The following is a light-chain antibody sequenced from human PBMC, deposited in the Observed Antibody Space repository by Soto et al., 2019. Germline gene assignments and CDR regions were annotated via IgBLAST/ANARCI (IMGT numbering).Light chain of an antibody. CDR2: GAS. J-gene: IGKJ4*01. CDR1: QGIRND. V-gene: IGKV1-6*01. CDR3: RQDESYPLT. Sequence: AIQMTQSPSSLSASVGDRVTITCRASQGIRNDLGWYQQKPGKAPKLLIYGASSLQSDVPSRFSGSGSGTDFTITISSLQPEDFATYYCRQDESYPLTFGGGTKVEIK.